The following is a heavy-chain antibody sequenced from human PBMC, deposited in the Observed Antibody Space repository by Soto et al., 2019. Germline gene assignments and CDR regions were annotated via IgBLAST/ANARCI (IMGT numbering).Heavy chain of an antibody. CDR2: VHFSGSA. D-gene: IGHD3-10*01. CDR3: ARASYLGGYCMTFDY. Sequence: LSLTCTVSSGFISSGDYYWSWIRQSPGKGLEWIGYVHFSGSAYYNPSLKSRLSISVDTSKNQFSLRLTSMTASDAAVYYCARASYLGGYCMTFDYWGQGTQVTVSS. V-gene: IGHV4-30-4*01. CDR1: SGFISSGDYY. J-gene: IGHJ4*02.